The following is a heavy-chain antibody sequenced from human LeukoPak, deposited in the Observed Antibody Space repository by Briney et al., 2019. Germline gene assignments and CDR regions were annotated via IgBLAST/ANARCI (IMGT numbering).Heavy chain of an antibody. J-gene: IGHJ6*02. CDR3: AKFWLGVVPDFYYGMDV. CDR2: ISYDGSNK. D-gene: IGHD3-3*01. Sequence: PGGSLRLSCAASGFTFSSYGMHWVRQAPGKGLEWVAVISYDGSNKYYADFVKGRFTISRDNSKNTLYLQMNSLRAEDTAVYYCAKFWLGVVPDFYYGMDVWGQGTTVTVSS. V-gene: IGHV3-30*18. CDR1: GFTFSSYG.